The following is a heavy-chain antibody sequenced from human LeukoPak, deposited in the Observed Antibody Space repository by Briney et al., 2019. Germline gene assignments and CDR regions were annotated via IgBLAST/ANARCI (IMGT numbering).Heavy chain of an antibody. D-gene: IGHD1-14*01. CDR2: IYDSGAT. CDR1: GGCISDGGYY. Sequence: SQTLSLTCAVSGGCISDGGYYWIWIRQHPGKGLEWIGYIYDSGATYYSPALQSRVAISVDTSDNKFSLKLRSLTAADTAVYYCARGGDRRGFDYWGQGTLVTVSS. V-gene: IGHV4-31*11. CDR3: ARGGDRRGFDY. J-gene: IGHJ4*02.